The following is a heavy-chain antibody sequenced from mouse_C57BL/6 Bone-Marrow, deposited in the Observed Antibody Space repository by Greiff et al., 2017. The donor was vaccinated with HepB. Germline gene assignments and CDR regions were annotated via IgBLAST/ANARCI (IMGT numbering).Heavy chain of an antibody. CDR2: IDPSDSET. CDR3: ARDYGSQYYYAMDY. V-gene: IGHV1-52*01. D-gene: IGHD1-1*01. CDR1: GYTFTSYW. J-gene: IGHJ4*01. Sequence: VKLQQPGAELVRPGSSVKLSCKASGYTFTSYWMHWVKQRPIQGLEWIGNIDPSDSETHYNQKFKDKATLTVDKSSSTAYMQLSSLTSEDSAVYYCARDYGSQYYYAMDYWGQGTSVTVSS.